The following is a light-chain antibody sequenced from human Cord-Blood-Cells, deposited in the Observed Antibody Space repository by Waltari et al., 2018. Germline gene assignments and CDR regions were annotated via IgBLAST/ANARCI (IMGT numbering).Light chain of an antibody. Sequence: DIVMTQSPDSLAVSLGERATINCKSSQFVLYNSNNKNYLAWYQQKPGQPPKLLIYWASTRESGVPDRVSGSGSGTDFTLTISSLQAEDVAVYYCQQYYSTPLTFGGGTKVEIK. CDR2: WAS. CDR1: QFVLYNSNNKNY. J-gene: IGKJ4*01. V-gene: IGKV4-1*01. CDR3: QQYYSTPLT.